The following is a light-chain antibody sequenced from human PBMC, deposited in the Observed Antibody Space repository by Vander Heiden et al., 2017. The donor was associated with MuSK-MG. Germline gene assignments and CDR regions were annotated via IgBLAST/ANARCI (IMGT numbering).Light chain of an antibody. CDR3: SAYTTSSTMV. CDR1: SSDIGAYNF. V-gene: IGLV2-14*01. J-gene: IGLJ3*02. Sequence: QSALTQPASVSGSPGQSISISCIGASSDIGAYNFVSWYQHHRGTAPKLIIHEVSDRPSGVSNRFSGSKSANTASLTISGLQPEDEAVYYCSAYTTSSTMVFGGGTKVTVL. CDR2: EVS.